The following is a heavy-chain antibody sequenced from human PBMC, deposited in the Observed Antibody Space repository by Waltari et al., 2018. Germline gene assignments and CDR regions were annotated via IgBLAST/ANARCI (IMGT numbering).Heavy chain of an antibody. CDR1: GGSISSHY. CDR2: IYYSGST. Sequence: QVQLQESGPGLVKPSETLSLTCTVSGGSISSHYWSWIRQPPGKGLDWIGYIYYSGSTNYNPSLKSRVTISVDTSKNQFSLKLSSVTAADTAVYYCARDPNSGDYFDYWGQGTLVTVSS. V-gene: IGHV4-59*11. D-gene: IGHD1-1*01. CDR3: ARDPNSGDYFDY. J-gene: IGHJ4*02.